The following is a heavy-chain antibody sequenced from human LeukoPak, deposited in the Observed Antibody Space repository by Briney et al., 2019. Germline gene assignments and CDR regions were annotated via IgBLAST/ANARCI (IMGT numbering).Heavy chain of an antibody. J-gene: IGHJ4*02. CDR3: ARHSGYSGYDG. CDR2: IYYSGST. Sequence: SETLSLTCTVSGGSISSYYWSWIRQPPGKGLEWIGSIYYSGSTYYNPSLKSRVTISVDTSKNQFSLKLSSVTAADTAVYYCARHSGYSGYDGWGQGTLVTVSS. V-gene: IGHV4-59*05. CDR1: GGSISSYY. D-gene: IGHD5-12*01.